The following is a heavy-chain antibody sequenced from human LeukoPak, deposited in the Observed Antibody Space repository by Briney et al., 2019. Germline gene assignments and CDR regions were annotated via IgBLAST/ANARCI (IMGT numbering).Heavy chain of an antibody. CDR2: ISSSESYI. V-gene: IGHV3-21*01. D-gene: IGHD3-16*01. CDR3: ATMRGGYGGYFDY. Sequence: GGSLRLSCAASGFIFSSYSMNWVRQAPGKGLEWVSSISSSESYIYYADSVKGRFTISRDNAKNSLYLQMSSLRAEDTAVYYCATMRGGYGGYFDYWGQGTLVTVSS. J-gene: IGHJ4*02. CDR1: GFIFSSYS.